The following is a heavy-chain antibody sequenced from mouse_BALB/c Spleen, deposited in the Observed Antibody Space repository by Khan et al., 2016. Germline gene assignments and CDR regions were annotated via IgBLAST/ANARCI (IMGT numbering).Heavy chain of an antibody. CDR2: IRSKSDNYAT. J-gene: IGHJ4*01. CDR3: VGYDYDY. D-gene: IGHD2-4*01. V-gene: IGHV10-1*02. Sequence: EVELVESGGGLVQPKGSLKLSCAASGFTFNTYAMNWVRQAPGKGFEWVARIRSKSDNYATYYADSVNDRFTISRDDSQSMLYLQMNNLKTEDTAMYYCVGYDYDYWGQGISVTVSS. CDR1: GFTFNTYA.